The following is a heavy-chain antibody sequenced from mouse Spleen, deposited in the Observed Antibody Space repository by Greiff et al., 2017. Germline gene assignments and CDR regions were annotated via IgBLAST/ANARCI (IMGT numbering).Heavy chain of an antibody. D-gene: IGHD2-3*01. V-gene: IGHV1-53*01. Sequence: QVQLQQPGTELVKPGASVKLSCTASGYTFTRYWMHWVKQRPGQGLEWIGNINPSNGGTNYNEKFKSKATLTVDKSSSTAYMQLSSRTSEDSAVYYCAERGDDGYYAWDYWGQGTTLTGSS. CDR2: INPSNGGT. CDR3: AERGDDGYYAWDY. J-gene: IGHJ2*01. CDR1: GYTFTRYW.